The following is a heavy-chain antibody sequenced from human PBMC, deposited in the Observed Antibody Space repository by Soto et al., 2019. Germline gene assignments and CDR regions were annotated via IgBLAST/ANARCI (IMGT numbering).Heavy chain of an antibody. Sequence: EVQLVESGGGLVKPGQSLRLSCVASGFTFGDYPMSWFRQAPGKGLEWVGFIKSKAYGGTTEYAPSVKGRFTISGDDSKSIVYLQMNSLKTDDTAVYYCTREFSGSGGWGQGTLVTVSS. CDR3: TREFSGSGG. V-gene: IGHV3-49*05. D-gene: IGHD3-10*01. CDR2: IKSKAYGGTT. CDR1: GFTFGDYP. J-gene: IGHJ4*02.